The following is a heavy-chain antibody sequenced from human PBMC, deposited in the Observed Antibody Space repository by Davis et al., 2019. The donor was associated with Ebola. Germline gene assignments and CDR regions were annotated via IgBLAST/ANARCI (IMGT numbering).Heavy chain of an antibody. V-gene: IGHV1-8*01. D-gene: IGHD6-6*01. Sequence: ASVKVSCKASGYTFTSYDINWVRQATGQGLEWMGWMNPNSGNTGYAQKFQGRVTMTRNTSISTAYMELSSLRSEDTAVYYCARGAARFYYYGMDVWGQGTTVTVFS. J-gene: IGHJ6*02. CDR3: ARGAARFYYYGMDV. CDR1: GYTFTSYD. CDR2: MNPNSGNT.